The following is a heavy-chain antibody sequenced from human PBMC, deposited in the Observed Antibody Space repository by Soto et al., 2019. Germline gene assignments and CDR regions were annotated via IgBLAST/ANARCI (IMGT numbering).Heavy chain of an antibody. CDR1: GFSFSSFG. Sequence: QVQLVESGGGVVQPGRSLRLSCAASGFSFSSFGMHWVRQAPGKGLEWVAIIWFDGSQQHYADSVKGRFTISRDTSKNILYLQMHSLRAEDTAVYYCTRANTSPFDYWGRGTLVTVSS. V-gene: IGHV3-33*01. CDR2: IWFDGSQQ. J-gene: IGHJ4*02. CDR3: TRANTSPFDY.